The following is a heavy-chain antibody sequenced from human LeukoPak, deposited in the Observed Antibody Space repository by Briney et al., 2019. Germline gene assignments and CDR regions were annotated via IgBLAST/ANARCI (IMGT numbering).Heavy chain of an antibody. CDR3: AREGSGSLQFDP. V-gene: IGHV4-59*01. D-gene: IGHD3-3*01. J-gene: IGHJ5*02. CDR1: GGSIRTDY. Sequence: SETLSLTCTVSGGSIRTDYWSWIRQPPGKGLEWIGYMYYSGSTNYNPSLKSRVTISVDTSKNQFSLKLNSVTAAETAVYYCAREGSGSLQFDPWGQGTLVTVSS. CDR2: MYYSGST.